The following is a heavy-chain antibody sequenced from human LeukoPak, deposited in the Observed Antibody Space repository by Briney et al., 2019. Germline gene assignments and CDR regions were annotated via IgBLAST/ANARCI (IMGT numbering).Heavy chain of an antibody. V-gene: IGHV4-34*01. J-gene: IGHJ6*03. D-gene: IGHD1-20*01. CDR1: GGSFSGYY. CDR3: ERLFRYNWIHYYYYYMDV. CDR2: INHCGST. Sequence: KPSETLSLTCAVYGGSFSGYYWRWIRQPPGKGREWIGEINHCGSTNYNPSLNSRVTISVDTSKNQFALKLSSVTAADTAVYYYERLFRYNWIHYYYYYMDVWGKGTTVTVSS.